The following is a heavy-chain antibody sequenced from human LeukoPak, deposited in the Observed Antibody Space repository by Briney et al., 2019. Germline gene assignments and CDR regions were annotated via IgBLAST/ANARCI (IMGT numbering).Heavy chain of an antibody. CDR1: GGPLSSSSYY. CDR3: ARHRRDGSPTQD. J-gene: IGHJ4*02. V-gene: IGHV4-39*01. CDR2: IYYSGST. Sequence: SEPLSLTCTVSGGPLSSSSYYWGWIRQPPGKGLEWIGSIYYSGSTYYNPSLKSRVTISVDTSKNQFSLKLSAVTAADTAVYYCARHRRDGSPTQDWGQGILVTVSS. D-gene: IGHD5-24*01.